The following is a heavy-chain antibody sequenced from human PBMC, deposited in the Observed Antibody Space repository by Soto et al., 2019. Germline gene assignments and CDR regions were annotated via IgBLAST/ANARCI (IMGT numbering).Heavy chain of an antibody. Sequence: PSETLSLTCTVSGGAISSYYWIWVRQPPGKGLEWIGYIYYSGSTNYNPSLKSRVTISVDTSKNQFSLKLSSVTAADTAVYYCARDGGGGIAAAGTGAFDIWGQGTMVTVSS. D-gene: IGHD6-13*01. V-gene: IGHV4-59*01. CDR2: IYYSGST. J-gene: IGHJ3*02. CDR1: GGAISSYY. CDR3: ARDGGGGIAAAGTGAFDI.